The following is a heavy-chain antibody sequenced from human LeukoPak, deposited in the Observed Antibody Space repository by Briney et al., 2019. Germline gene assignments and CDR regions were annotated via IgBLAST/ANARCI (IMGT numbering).Heavy chain of an antibody. CDR1: GFTFSNYW. CDR3: ARDAATAPFDY. Sequence: TGGSLRLFCAASGFTFSNYWMSWVRQAPGKGLEWVANIKQDGSEKYYVDSVKGRFTISRDNAKNSLYLQMNSLRAEDTAVYYCARDAATAPFDYWGQGTLVTVSS. D-gene: IGHD1-26*01. J-gene: IGHJ4*02. CDR2: IKQDGSEK. V-gene: IGHV3-7*01.